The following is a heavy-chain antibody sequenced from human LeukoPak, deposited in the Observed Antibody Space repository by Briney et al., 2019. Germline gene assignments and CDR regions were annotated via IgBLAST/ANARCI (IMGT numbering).Heavy chain of an antibody. Sequence: ASVKVSCKASGYTFTGYYMHWVRQAPGQGLEWMGWINPNSGGTNYAQKFQGRVTMTRDTSISTAYMELSRLRSDDTALYYCTRGIAAPNYFDNWGQGTLVTVSS. D-gene: IGHD6-13*01. CDR2: INPNSGGT. CDR3: TRGIAAPNYFDN. J-gene: IGHJ4*02. V-gene: IGHV1-2*02. CDR1: GYTFTGYY.